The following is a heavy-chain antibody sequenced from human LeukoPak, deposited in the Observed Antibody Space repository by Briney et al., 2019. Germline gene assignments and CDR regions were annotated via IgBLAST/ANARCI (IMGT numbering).Heavy chain of an antibody. CDR1: GGSLSSYY. D-gene: IGHD3-3*01. Sequence: SETLSLTCTVSGGSLSSYYSSWIRQPPGEGLEWIGYIYYSGSTNYNPSLKSRVTISVGTSKNQFSLQLSSVTAADAAVYYCARATRFLEFYFGYWGQGTLVTVSS. CDR3: ARATRFLEFYFGY. J-gene: IGHJ4*02. V-gene: IGHV4-59*01. CDR2: IYYSGST.